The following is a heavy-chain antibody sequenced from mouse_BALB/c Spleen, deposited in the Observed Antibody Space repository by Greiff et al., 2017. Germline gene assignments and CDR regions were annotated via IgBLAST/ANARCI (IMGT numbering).Heavy chain of an antibody. Sequence: VKLVESGPGLVAPSQSLSITCTVSGFSLTSYGVHWVRQPPGKGLEWLGVIWAGGSTNYNSALMSRLSISKDNSKSQVFLKMNSLQTDDTAMYYCAREAYYRYDDAMDYWGQGTSVTVSS. J-gene: IGHJ4*01. D-gene: IGHD2-14*01. V-gene: IGHV2-9*02. CDR3: AREAYYRYDDAMDY. CDR2: IWAGGST. CDR1: GFSLTSYG.